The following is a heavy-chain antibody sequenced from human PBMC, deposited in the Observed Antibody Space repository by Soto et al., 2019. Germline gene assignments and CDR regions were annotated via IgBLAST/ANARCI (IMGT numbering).Heavy chain of an antibody. V-gene: IGHV4-31*03. Sequence: QVQLQESGPGLVKPSQTLSLTCIVSGGSISSGGYYWSWIRQHPGKDLEWIGYIYYSGSTYYNPSLKSRVTITVDTSKNQLSLKLSSVTAADTAVYYCARGGYYDSSGYYGYWGQGTLVTVSS. D-gene: IGHD3-22*01. J-gene: IGHJ4*02. CDR2: IYYSGST. CDR1: GGSISSGGYY. CDR3: ARGGYYDSSGYYGY.